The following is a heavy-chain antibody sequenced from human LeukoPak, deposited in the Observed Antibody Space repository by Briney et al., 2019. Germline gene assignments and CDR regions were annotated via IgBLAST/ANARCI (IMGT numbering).Heavy chain of an antibody. CDR2: IYYSGST. D-gene: IGHD3-10*01. Sequence: PSETLSLTCTVSGGSISSSSYYWGWIRQPPGKGLEWIGSIYYSGSTYYNPSLKSRVTISVDTSKNQFSLKLSSVTAADTAVYYCVRDRGELSYSHDYWGQGTLVTVSS. J-gene: IGHJ4*02. CDR3: VRDRGELSYSHDY. CDR1: GGSISSSSYY. V-gene: IGHV4-39*02.